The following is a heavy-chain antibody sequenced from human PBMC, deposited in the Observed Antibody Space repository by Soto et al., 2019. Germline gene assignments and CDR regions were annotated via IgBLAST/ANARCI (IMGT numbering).Heavy chain of an antibody. CDR3: ARQPRRDEDRFYYYYYMDV. J-gene: IGHJ6*03. CDR2: VYIGGSR. CDR1: GFSVSDYY. Sequence: DVHLMESGGGLVQPGGSLRLSCAASGFSVSDYYMTWVRQAPGEGLDWVAVVYIGGSRYYADAVRGRFTISRDTSKNTVSLQMNSLRAEDTAVYYCARQPRRDEDRFYYYYYMDVWGNGATVTVSS. V-gene: IGHV3-66*04.